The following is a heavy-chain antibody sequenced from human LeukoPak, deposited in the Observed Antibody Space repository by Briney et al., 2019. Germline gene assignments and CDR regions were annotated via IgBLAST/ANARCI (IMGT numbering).Heavy chain of an antibody. CDR2: IKSDGSIT. CDR1: GFTFSSYS. CDR3: ANFLYGSGSL. J-gene: IGHJ4*02. Sequence: PGGSLRLSCAASGFTFSSYSMNWVRQAPGKGLVWVSRIKSDGSITSYADSVKGRFTISRDNAKNTLYLQMNSLRVEDTAVYYCANFLYGSGSLGGQGTLVTVSS. V-gene: IGHV3-74*01. D-gene: IGHD3-10*01.